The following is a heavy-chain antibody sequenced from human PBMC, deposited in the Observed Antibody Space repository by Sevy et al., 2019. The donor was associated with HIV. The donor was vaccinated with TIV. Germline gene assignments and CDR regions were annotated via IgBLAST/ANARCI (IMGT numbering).Heavy chain of an antibody. V-gene: IGHV3-23*01. CDR1: GFTFTNYG. D-gene: IGHD6-19*01. Sequence: GGSLRRSCAASGFTFTNYGMHWVRQAPGKGLEWASGISNSGANTYYADSVRGRFTVSRDNSKNTVYLQLNSLRAEDTAIYYCAKEWTLLSDWYGEFDYWGQGTLVTVSS. CDR2: ISNSGANT. CDR3: AKEWTLLSDWYGEFDY. J-gene: IGHJ4*02.